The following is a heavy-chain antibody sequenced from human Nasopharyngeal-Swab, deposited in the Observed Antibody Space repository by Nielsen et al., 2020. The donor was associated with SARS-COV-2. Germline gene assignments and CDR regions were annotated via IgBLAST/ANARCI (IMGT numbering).Heavy chain of an antibody. Sequence: LRLSCTVSGGSISSGDYYWSWIRQPPGKGLEGIGYIYYSGSTYYNPSLKSRVTISVDTSKNQFSLKLSSVTAADTAVYYCAREKYCSSTSCYVWAPYNWFDPWGQGTLVTVSS. J-gene: IGHJ5*02. CDR2: IYYSGST. CDR1: GGSISSGDYY. V-gene: IGHV4-30-4*01. D-gene: IGHD2-2*01. CDR3: AREKYCSSTSCYVWAPYNWFDP.